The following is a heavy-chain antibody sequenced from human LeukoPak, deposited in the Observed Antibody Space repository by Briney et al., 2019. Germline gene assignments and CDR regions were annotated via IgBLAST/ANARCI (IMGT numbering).Heavy chain of an antibody. CDR1: GYTFTSYD. CDR3: ARGCHYDILTGYFGQYYYYYYMDV. Sequence: GASVKVSCKASGYTFTSYDINWVRQATGQGLEWMGWMNPNSGNTGYAQKLQGRVTMTRNTSISTAYMELSSRRSEDTAVYYCARGCHYDILTGYFGQYYYYYYMDVWGKGTTVTVSS. CDR2: MNPNSGNT. J-gene: IGHJ6*03. D-gene: IGHD3-9*01. V-gene: IGHV1-8*01.